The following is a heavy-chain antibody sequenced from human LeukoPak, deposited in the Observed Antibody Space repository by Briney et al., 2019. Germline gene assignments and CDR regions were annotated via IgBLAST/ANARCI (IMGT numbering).Heavy chain of an antibody. CDR3: ARDRGHYYGSGSYPNWFDP. CDR2: ISSSSSYI. J-gene: IGHJ5*02. V-gene: IGHV3-21*01. CDR1: GFTFSSYS. D-gene: IGHD3-10*01. Sequence: PGGSLRLSCAASGFTFSSYSMNWVRQAPGKGLEWVSSISSSSSYIYYADSVKGRFTISRDNAKNSLYLQMNSLRAEDTAVCYCARDRGHYYGSGSYPNWFDPWGQGTLVTVSS.